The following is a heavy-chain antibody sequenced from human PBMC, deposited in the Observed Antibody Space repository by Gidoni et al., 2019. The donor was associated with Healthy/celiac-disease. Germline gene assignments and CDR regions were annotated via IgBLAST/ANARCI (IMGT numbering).Heavy chain of an antibody. CDR2: IKSKTDGGTT. Sequence: EVQLVESGGGLVKPGGSLRLSCAASGFTFSNAWMSWVRQAPGKGLELVGRIKSKTDGGTTDYAAPVKGRFTISRDDSKNTLYLQMNSLKTEDTAVYYCTTDYYDSSGYYLWGQGTLVTVSS. CDR3: TTDYYDSSGYYL. D-gene: IGHD3-22*01. J-gene: IGHJ5*02. V-gene: IGHV3-15*01. CDR1: GFTFSNAW.